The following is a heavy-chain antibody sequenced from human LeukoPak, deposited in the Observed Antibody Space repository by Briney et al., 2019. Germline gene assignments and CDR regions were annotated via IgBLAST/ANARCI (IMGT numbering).Heavy chain of an antibody. Sequence: PGGSLRLSCAASGFTFSSYEMNWVRQAPGKGLEWVSYISSSGSTIYYADSVKGRFTISRDNAKNSLYLQMNSLRAEDTAVYYCARDMLGPGDCSSTSCPERDYHYYYGMDVWGKGTTVTVSS. CDR2: ISSSGSTI. D-gene: IGHD2-2*01. V-gene: IGHV3-48*03. J-gene: IGHJ6*04. CDR3: ARDMLGPGDCSSTSCPERDYHYYYGMDV. CDR1: GFTFSSYE.